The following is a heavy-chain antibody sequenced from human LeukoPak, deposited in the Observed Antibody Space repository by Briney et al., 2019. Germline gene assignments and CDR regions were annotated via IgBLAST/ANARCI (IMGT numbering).Heavy chain of an antibody. CDR2: INHSGST. Sequence: PSETLSLTCAVYGGSFSGYYWSWIRQPPGKGLEWIGEINHSGSTNYNPSLKSRVTISVDTSKNQFSLKLSSVTAADTAVYYCAREQYYYGSGSTQTPLDYWGQGTLVTVSS. J-gene: IGHJ4*02. CDR1: GGSFSGYY. D-gene: IGHD3-10*01. CDR3: AREQYYYGSGSTQTPLDY. V-gene: IGHV4-34*01.